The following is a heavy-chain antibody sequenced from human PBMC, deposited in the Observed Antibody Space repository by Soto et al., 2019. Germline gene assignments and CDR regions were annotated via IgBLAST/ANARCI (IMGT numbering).Heavy chain of an antibody. V-gene: IGHV3-21*01. CDR2: ISSSSSYI. D-gene: IGHD3-10*01. CDR1: GFTFSSYS. J-gene: IGHJ4*02. CDR3: ARDRARGDY. Sequence: GGSLRLSCAVSGFTFSSYSMNWVRQAPGEGLEWVSSISSSSSYIYYADSVKGRFTISRDNAKNSLYLQMNSLRAEDTALYYCARDRARGDYWGRGTLVTVSS.